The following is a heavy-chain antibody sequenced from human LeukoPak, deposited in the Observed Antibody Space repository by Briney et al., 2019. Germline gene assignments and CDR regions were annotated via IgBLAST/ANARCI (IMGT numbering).Heavy chain of an antibody. Sequence: SETLSLTCTVSAYSISDGWVWGMIRQPPGKGLEWIGSIYHSGTTYYNPSLKSRVTMSVDTSNNQFSLKLTSVTAADTAMYYCSRLSHVAGAPKVSWFDPWGQGTLVTVS. J-gene: IGHJ5*02. D-gene: IGHD1-26*01. CDR3: SRLSHVAGAPKVSWFDP. CDR2: IYHSGTT. V-gene: IGHV4-38-2*02. CDR1: AYSISDGWV.